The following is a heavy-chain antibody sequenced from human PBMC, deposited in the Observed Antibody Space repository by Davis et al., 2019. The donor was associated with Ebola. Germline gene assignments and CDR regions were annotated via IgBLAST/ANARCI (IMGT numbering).Heavy chain of an antibody. Sequence: SVKVSCKASGGTFSSYAISWVRQAPGQGLEWMGGIIPIFGTANYAQKFQGRVTITADKSTSTAYMELSSLRSEDTAVYYCARRSRYNWNDCCYYYGMDVWGQGTTVTVSS. V-gene: IGHV1-69*06. J-gene: IGHJ6*02. CDR1: GGTFSSYA. D-gene: IGHD1-20*01. CDR2: IIPIFGTA. CDR3: ARRSRYNWNDCCYYYGMDV.